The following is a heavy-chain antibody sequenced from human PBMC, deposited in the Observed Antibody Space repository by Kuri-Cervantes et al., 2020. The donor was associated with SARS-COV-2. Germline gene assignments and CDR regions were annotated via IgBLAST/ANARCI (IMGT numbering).Heavy chain of an antibody. D-gene: IGHD2-2*01. CDR3: ATIAIVVVFNNWFDP. J-gene: IGHJ5*02. CDR1: GFTFSTYR. CDR2: ISFDESDR. Sequence: GESLKISCAASGFTFSTYRMHWVRQAPGKGLEWVSVISFDESDRSYVDSVKGRFTISRDNSKNTLYLQMNSLRAEDTAVYYCATIAIVVVFNNWFDPWGQGTLVTVSS. V-gene: IGHV3-30*03.